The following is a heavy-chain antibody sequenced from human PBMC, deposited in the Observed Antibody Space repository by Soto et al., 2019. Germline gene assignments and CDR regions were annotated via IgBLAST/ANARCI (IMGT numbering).Heavy chain of an antibody. CDR3: VKGLPYSSNWDERAFGI. J-gene: IGHJ3*02. V-gene: IGHV3-64D*08. CDR1: GFTSSSNA. D-gene: IGHD6-13*01. Sequence: GGSLRLSCSASGFTSSSNAMHWVRQAPGKGLVYVSAISNYGIRTYYADSVKGRFTISRDNSENTLHLQMSSLRAEDTAVYYCVKGLPYSSNWDERAFGIWGQGTMVTVSS. CDR2: ISNYGIRT.